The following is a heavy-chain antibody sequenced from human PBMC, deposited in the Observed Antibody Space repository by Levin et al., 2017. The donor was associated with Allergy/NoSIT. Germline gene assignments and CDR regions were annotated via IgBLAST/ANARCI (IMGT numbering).Heavy chain of an antibody. CDR1: GFTFSSYC. V-gene: IGHV3-74*01. J-gene: IGHJ4*02. D-gene: IGHD2-15*01. Sequence: GGSLRLSCAASGFTFSSYCMHWVRQAPGKGLAWVSNIHTDTSVTNYADSVKGRFTISRDNAKNTLYLQMNSLRAEDTAVYYCARGGCSATSCLDYWGQGTLVTVSS. CDR3: ARGGCSATSCLDY. CDR2: IHTDTSVT.